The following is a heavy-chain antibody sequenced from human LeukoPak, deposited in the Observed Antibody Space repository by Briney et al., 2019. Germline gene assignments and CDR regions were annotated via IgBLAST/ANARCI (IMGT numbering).Heavy chain of an antibody. V-gene: IGHV4-38-2*02. J-gene: IGHJ5*02. D-gene: IGHD7-27*01. CDR3: ARDATGEFDP. Sequence: SETLSLTCAVSGYSISSGYYWGWIRQPPGKGLEWIGSIYHSGSTYYNPSLKSRVTISADTSKNQFSLKLSSVTAADTAVYYCARDATGEFDPWGQGTLVTVSS. CDR2: IYHSGST. CDR1: GYSISSGYY.